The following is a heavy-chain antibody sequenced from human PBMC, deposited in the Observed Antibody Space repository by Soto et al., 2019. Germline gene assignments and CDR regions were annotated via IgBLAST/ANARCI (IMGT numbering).Heavy chain of an antibody. D-gene: IGHD2-15*01. CDR1: GFTLSGFD. CDR2: IKTKVESYAT. CDR3: TRRHCSGGGCYSDFDF. Sequence: SGGGLVQPGGSLKLSCAASGFTLSGFDLHWVRQASGEGLEWIGRIKTKVESYATEYAASVKGRFSISRDDSKNTAYLEMNSLETEDTAIYYCTRRHCSGGGCYSDFDFWGQGSLVTVSS. J-gene: IGHJ4*02. V-gene: IGHV3-73*01.